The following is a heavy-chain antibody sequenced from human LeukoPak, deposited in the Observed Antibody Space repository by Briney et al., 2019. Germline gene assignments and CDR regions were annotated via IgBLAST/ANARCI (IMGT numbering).Heavy chain of an antibody. CDR2: IKQDGSEE. V-gene: IGHV3-7*01. CDR3: ARVDRILTGYNQQYFFDY. Sequence: GGSLRLSCAASGFIFSSYWMSWVRQAPGKGLEWVANIKQDGSEEYYVDSVRGRFTISRDNAKNSLYLQMNSLRAEDTAVYYCARVDRILTGYNQQYFFDYWGQGTLVTVSS. J-gene: IGHJ4*02. D-gene: IGHD3-9*01. CDR1: GFIFSSYW.